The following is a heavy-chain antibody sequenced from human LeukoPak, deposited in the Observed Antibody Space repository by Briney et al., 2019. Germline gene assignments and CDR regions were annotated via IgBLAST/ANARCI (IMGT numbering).Heavy chain of an antibody. J-gene: IGHJ5*02. D-gene: IGHD1-26*01. V-gene: IGHV4-30-2*01. CDR2: IYHSGST. CDR3: ARDSGSYLAA. CDR1: GGSISSGGYS. Sequence: SETLSLTCAVSGGSISSGGYSWSWIRQPPGKGLEWIGYIYHSGSTYYNPSLKSRVTISVDRSKNQFSLKLSSVTAADTAVYYCARDSGSYLAAWGQGTLVTVSS.